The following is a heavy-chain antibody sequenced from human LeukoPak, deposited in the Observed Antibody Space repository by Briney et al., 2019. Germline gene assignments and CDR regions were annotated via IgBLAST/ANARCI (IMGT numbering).Heavy chain of an antibody. V-gene: IGHV3-30*04. CDR1: GFTFSSYA. CDR2: ISYDGSNK. CDR3: ARGGGSNWYGSAFDI. D-gene: IGHD6-13*01. J-gene: IGHJ3*02. Sequence: GGSLRLSCAASGFTFSSYAMHWVRQAPGKGLEWVAVISYDGSNKYYADSVKGRFTISRDNAKNSLYLQMNSLRAEDTAVYYCARGGGSNWYGSAFDIWGQGTMVTVSS.